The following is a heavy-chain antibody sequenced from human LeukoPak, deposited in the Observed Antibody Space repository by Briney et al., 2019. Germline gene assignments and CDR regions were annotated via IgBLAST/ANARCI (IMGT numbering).Heavy chain of an antibody. CDR2: ISSSSSYI. J-gene: IGHJ4*02. CDR3: ARDRGGYSGYEFFDY. V-gene: IGHV3-21*01. CDR1: GFTFSSYS. D-gene: IGHD5-12*01. Sequence: GGSLRLSCAASGFTFSSYSMNWVRQAPGKGLEWVSSISSSSSYIYYADSVKGRFTISRDNAKNSLYLQMNSLRAEDTAVYYCARDRGGYSGYEFFDYWGQGTLVTVSS.